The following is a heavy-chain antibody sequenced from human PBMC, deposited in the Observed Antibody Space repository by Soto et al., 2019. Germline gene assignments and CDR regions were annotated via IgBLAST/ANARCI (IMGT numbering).Heavy chain of an antibody. D-gene: IGHD2-15*01. CDR1: GFSLSTSGVG. CDR2: IYWAADK. Sequence: QITLKESGPTLVKPTQTLTLTCTFSGFSLSTSGVGVGWSRQPPGMALEWLALIYWAADKRYSPSLKSRLTITKDTSKNQEALTMTNLELMDTATYYCAHKPSDSSGGSCDSGFDYWGQGTLVTVSS. V-gene: IGHV2-5*02. CDR3: AHKPSDSSGGSCDSGFDY. J-gene: IGHJ4*02.